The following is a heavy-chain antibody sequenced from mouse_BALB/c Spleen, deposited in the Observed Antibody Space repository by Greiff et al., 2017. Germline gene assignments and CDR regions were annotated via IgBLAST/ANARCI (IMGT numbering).Heavy chain of an antibody. Sequence: VQLQQSGPGLVQPSQSLSITCPVSGFSLTSYGVHWVRQSPGKGLEWLGVIWSGGSTDYNAAFISRLSISKDNSKSQVFFKMNSLQADDTAIYYCVRKKVSSGYPYAMDYWGQGTSVTVSS. V-gene: IGHV2-2-2*01. CDR2: IWSGGST. D-gene: IGHD3-1*01. CDR3: VRKKVSSGYPYAMDY. J-gene: IGHJ4*01. CDR1: GFSLTSYG.